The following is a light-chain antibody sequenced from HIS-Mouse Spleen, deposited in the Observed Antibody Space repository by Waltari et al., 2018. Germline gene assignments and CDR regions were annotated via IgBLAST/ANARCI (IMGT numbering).Light chain of an antibody. Sequence: SYVLTQPPSVSVAPGQTARIPWGGNNIGSTRVHCSQQKPGQPPLLVVYDDSDRPSGIPERFSGYNSGNTATLTISRVEAGDEADYYCQVWDSSSDHPWVFGGGTKLTVL. CDR3: QVWDSSSDHPWV. J-gene: IGLJ3*02. V-gene: IGLV3-21*02. CDR2: DDS. CDR1: NIGSTR.